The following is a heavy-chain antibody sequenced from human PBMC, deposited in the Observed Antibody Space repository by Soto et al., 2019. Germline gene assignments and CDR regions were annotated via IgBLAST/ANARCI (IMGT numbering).Heavy chain of an antibody. J-gene: IGHJ4*02. CDR2: IYYSGST. V-gene: IGHV4-61*01. Sequence: PSETLSLTCTVSGGSVSSGSYYWSWIRQPPGKGLEWIGYIYYSGSTNYNPSLKSRVTISVDTSKNQFSLKLSSVTAADTAVYYCAREKRPNYYVSSGYFPDYWGQGTLVTVS. D-gene: IGHD3-22*01. CDR1: GGSVSSGSYY. CDR3: AREKRPNYYVSSGYFPDY.